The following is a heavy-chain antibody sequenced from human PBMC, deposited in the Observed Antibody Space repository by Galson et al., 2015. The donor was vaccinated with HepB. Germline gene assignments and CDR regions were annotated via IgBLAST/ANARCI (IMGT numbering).Heavy chain of an antibody. D-gene: IGHD5-12*01. V-gene: IGHV3-73*01. CDR2: IRSKANSHAT. Sequence: SLRLSCAASGFTFSGSAMHWVRQASGKGLEWVGRIRSKANSHATAYAASVKGRFTISRDDSKNTAYLQMNSLKTEDTAVYYCTRHTPDVDIVATIPEFDYWGQGTLVTVSS. CDR3: TRHTPDVDIVATIPEFDY. CDR1: GFTFSGSA. J-gene: IGHJ4*02.